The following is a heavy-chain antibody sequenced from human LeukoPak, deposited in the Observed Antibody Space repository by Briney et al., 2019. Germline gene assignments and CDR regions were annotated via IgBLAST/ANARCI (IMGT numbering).Heavy chain of an antibody. Sequence: SETLSLTCSVSGVSIRTSYWSWLRQPPGKGLEWIAYIHTRGSTNYNPSLNGRVTVSADASKNQFSLTLNSVTAADTAVYYCARGYYDSSGSPNPFDRWGQGSLVTVSS. D-gene: IGHD3-22*01. CDR1: GVSIRTSY. CDR3: ARGYYDSSGSPNPFDR. J-gene: IGHJ4*02. CDR2: IHTRGST. V-gene: IGHV4-4*08.